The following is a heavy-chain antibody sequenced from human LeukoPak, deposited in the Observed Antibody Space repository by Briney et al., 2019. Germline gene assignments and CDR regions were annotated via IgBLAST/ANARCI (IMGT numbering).Heavy chain of an antibody. CDR1: GGSFSGYY. D-gene: IGHD3-22*01. CDR3: ARAEYYYDSSAPRPFDY. Sequence: PSETLSLTCAVYGGSFSGYYWSWIRQPPGRGLEWIGEINHSGSTNYNPSLKSRVTISVDTSKNQFSLKLSSVTAADTAVYYCARAEYYYDSSAPRPFDYWGQGTLVTVSS. CDR2: INHSGST. J-gene: IGHJ4*02. V-gene: IGHV4-34*01.